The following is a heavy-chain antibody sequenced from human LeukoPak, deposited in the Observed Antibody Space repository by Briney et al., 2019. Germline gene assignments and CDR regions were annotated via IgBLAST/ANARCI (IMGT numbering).Heavy chain of an antibody. V-gene: IGHV3-48*04. CDR1: GFNFQTYN. CDR2: ISGSSRTI. D-gene: IGHD6-19*01. J-gene: IGHJ4*02. CDR3: ARGRSGWYHNFDY. Sequence: GGSLRLSCAASGFNFQTYNVNWVRQTPGRGLEWISSISGSSRTIYYADSVKGRFTISRDNAKNSLYLQMNSLRAEDTAIYYCARGRSGWYHNFDYWGQGTLVTVSS.